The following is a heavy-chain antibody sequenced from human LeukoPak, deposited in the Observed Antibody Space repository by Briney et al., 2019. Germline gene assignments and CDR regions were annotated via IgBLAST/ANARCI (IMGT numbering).Heavy chain of an antibody. J-gene: IGHJ4*02. Sequence: GGSLRLSCAGSGGPFSGHGMNWVRQAPGKGLEWVAGISPGGPTYYAESVKGRVTISRDDSKNTLYLQVKNLRAEDTAVYYCARDRPMVRGVSTFDYWARDPWSASPQ. CDR2: ISPGGPT. CDR3: ARDRPMVRGVSTFDY. D-gene: IGHD3-10*01. V-gene: IGHV3-23*01. CDR1: GGPFSGHG.